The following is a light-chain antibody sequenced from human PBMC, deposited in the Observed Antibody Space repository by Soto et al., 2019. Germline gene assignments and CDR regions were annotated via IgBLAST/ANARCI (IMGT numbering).Light chain of an antibody. V-gene: IGLV2-14*03. CDR3: TSWTTSTTMI. Sequence: HSALTQPASVSGSPGQSITISCTGTRSDIGADNFVSWYQQHPGEVPKLILYDVNVRPSGVSNRFSGSKSGNTASLTISGLQAEDEADYYCTSWTTSTTMIFGGGTKVTV. CDR2: DVN. CDR1: RSDIGADNF. J-gene: IGLJ2*01.